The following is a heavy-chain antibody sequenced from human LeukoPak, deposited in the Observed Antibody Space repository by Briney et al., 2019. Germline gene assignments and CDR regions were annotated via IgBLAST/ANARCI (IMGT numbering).Heavy chain of an antibody. CDR1: GGSISSYY. V-gene: IGHV4-59*12. Sequence: PSETLSLTRTVSGGSISSYYWSWIRQPPGKGLEWIGYIYYSGSTNYNPSLKSRVTISVDRSKNQFSLKLSSVTAADTAVYYCAREGIAAAGRPDYWGQGTLVTVSS. D-gene: IGHD6-13*01. CDR2: IYYSGST. CDR3: AREGIAAAGRPDY. J-gene: IGHJ4*02.